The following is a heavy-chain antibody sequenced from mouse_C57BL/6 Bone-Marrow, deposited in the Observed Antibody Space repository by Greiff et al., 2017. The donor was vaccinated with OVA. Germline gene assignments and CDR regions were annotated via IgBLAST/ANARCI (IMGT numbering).Heavy chain of an antibody. V-gene: IGHV1-69*01. CDR2: IDPSDSYP. CDR3: ARQGQLRPSWFAY. J-gene: IGHJ3*01. Sequence: QVQLQQPGAELVMPGASVKLSCKASGYTFTSYWMHWVKQRPGQGLEWIGEIDPSDSYPNYNQKFKGKSTLTVDKSSSTAYMQLSSLTSEDSAVDNCARQGQLRPSWFAYWGQGTLVTVSA. CDR1: GYTFTSYW. D-gene: IGHD3-2*02.